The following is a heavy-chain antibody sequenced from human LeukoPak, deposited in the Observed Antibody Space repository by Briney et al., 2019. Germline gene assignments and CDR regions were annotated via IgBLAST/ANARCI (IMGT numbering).Heavy chain of an antibody. CDR3: TRRRGYSAHRDY. Sequence: SETLSLTCTVSGGSISSSNFHWAWIRQPPGKGLEWIGSIYQSGITSYKPSLKSRVTISVDTSKNQFSLKLSSVTAADTAVYYCTRRRGYSAHRDYWGQGTL. CDR2: IYQSGIT. CDR1: GGSISSSNFH. V-gene: IGHV4-39*01. J-gene: IGHJ4*02. D-gene: IGHD5-12*01.